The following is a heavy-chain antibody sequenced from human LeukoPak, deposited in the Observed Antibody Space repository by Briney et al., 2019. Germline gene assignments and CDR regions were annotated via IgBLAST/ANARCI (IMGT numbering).Heavy chain of an antibody. CDR3: ARDLLGSHTSYSSGAWDY. J-gene: IGHJ4*02. CDR2: ISAYNGNT. Sequence: ASVKVSCKASGYTFTSYGISWVRQAPGQGLERMGWISAYNGNTNYAQKLQGRVTMTTDTSTSTAYMELRSLRSDDTAVYYCARDLLGSHTSYSSGAWDYWGQGTLVTVSS. CDR1: GYTFTSYG. V-gene: IGHV1-18*01. D-gene: IGHD2-21*01.